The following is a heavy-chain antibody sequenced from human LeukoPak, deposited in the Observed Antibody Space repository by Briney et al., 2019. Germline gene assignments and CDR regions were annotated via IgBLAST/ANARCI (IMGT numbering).Heavy chain of an antibody. CDR1: GGSFSGYY. V-gene: IGHV4-34*01. Sequence: SETLSLTCAVYGGSFSGYYWSWIRQPPGRGLEWIGEINHSGSTNYNPSLKSRVTRSVDTSKNQFSLKLSSVTAADTAVYYSARAVHDSSGYYYDTCRYAYWGQGTLVTVSS. CDR2: INHSGST. D-gene: IGHD3-22*01. CDR3: ARAVHDSSGYYYDTCRYAY. J-gene: IGHJ4*02.